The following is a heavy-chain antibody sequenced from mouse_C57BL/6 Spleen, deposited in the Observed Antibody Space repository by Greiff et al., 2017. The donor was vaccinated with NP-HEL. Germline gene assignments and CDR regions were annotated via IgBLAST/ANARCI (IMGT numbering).Heavy chain of an antibody. CDR3: ARSRYYGSSYAMDY. Sequence: EVQLQQSGPELVKPGASVKISCKASGYSFTDYNMNWVKQSNGKSLEWIGVINPNYGTTSYNQKFKGKATLTVDQSSSTAYMQINSLTSEDSAVYYCARSRYYGSSYAMDYWGQGTSVTVSS. V-gene: IGHV1-39*01. CDR2: INPNYGTT. D-gene: IGHD1-1*01. J-gene: IGHJ4*01. CDR1: GYSFTDYN.